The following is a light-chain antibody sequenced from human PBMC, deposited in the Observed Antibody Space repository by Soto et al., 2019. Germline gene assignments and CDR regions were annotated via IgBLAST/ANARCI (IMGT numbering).Light chain of an antibody. CDR2: EGS. V-gene: IGLV2-23*01. J-gene: IGLJ2*01. Sequence: QSALTQPASVSGSPGQSITISCTGTSSDVGRYNLVSWYQQHPGKAPNLVIYEGSKRPSGVSNRFSGSKSVNTASLTISGLQAEDEAEYYCCSYAGSSTLVFGGGTKVTVL. CDR3: CSYAGSSTLV. CDR1: SSDVGRYNL.